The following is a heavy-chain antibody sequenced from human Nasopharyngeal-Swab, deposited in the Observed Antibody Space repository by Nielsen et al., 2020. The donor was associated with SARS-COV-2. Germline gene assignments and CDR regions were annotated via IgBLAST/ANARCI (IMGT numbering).Heavy chain of an antibody. CDR2: IYPGDSDT. CDR3: ARPLKQWLGGDAFDI. D-gene: IGHD6-19*01. J-gene: IGHJ3*02. V-gene: IGHV5-51*01. Sequence: KVSCKGSGYSFTSYWISWVRHMPGKSLEWMEIIYPGDSDTRYSPSFQAQVTISADKSISTAYLQWSSLTASDTAMYYCARPLKQWLGGDAFDIWGQGTMVTVSS. CDR1: GYSFTSYW.